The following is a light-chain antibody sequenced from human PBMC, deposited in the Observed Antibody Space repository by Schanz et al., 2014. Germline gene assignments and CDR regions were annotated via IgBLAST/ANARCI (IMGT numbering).Light chain of an antibody. CDR2: AAS. J-gene: IGKJ3*01. V-gene: IGKV1-39*01. CDR1: QSISSY. CDR3: QQSDNTPRP. Sequence: DIQMTQSPSSLSASVGDRVTITCRASQSISSYLNWYQQKPGKAPKLLIYAASSLQSGVPSRFSGSGSGTDFTLTISSLQPEDFATYYCQQSDNTPRPFGPGTKVDIK.